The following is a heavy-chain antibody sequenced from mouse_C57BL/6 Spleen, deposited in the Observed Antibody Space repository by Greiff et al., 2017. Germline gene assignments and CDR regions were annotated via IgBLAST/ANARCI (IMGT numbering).Heavy chain of an antibody. D-gene: IGHD6-1*01. Sequence: QVQLQQSGAELVRPGSSVKLSCKASGYTFTSYWMDWVKQRPGQGLEWIGNIYPSDSETHYNQKFKDKATLTVDKSSSTAYMQLSSLTSEDSAVYYCARLLPHVYAMDYWGQGTSVTVSS. V-gene: IGHV1-61*01. CDR1: GYTFTSYW. CDR2: IYPSDSET. J-gene: IGHJ4*01. CDR3: ARLLPHVYAMDY.